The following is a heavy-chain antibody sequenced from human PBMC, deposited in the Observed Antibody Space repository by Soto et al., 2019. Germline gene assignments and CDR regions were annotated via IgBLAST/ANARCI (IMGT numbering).Heavy chain of an antibody. Sequence: VQLVESGGGVVQPGRSLRLSCAASGFTFSTYDMHWVRQAPGKXXEWVTVILYDGSNKYHADSVKGRFTISRXXXXXXXXXXMNSLRAEDTAVYYCAREPGRLRFDSWGQGTLVTVSS. CDR3: AREPGRLRFDS. J-gene: IGHJ4*02. V-gene: IGHV3-33*01. D-gene: IGHD6-6*01. CDR2: ILYDGSNK. CDR1: GFTFSTYD.